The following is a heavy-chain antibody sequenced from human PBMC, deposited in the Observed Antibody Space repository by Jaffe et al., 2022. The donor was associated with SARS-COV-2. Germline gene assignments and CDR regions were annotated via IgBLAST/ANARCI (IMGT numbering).Heavy chain of an antibody. CDR1: GFSFSTNG. CDR3: ARGDDPAAGAFLFDL. V-gene: IGHV3-33*01. D-gene: IGHD6-13*01. Sequence: QVHLVESGGGVVQPGRSLRLSCTASGFSFSTNGMHWVRQAPGKGLEWVAVIWYDGAKKYYGESVRGRFTISRETSNNTLYLQMNSLRVEDTAVYYCARGDDPAAGAFLFDLWGQGTPVTVSS. CDR2: IWYDGAKK. J-gene: IGHJ4*02.